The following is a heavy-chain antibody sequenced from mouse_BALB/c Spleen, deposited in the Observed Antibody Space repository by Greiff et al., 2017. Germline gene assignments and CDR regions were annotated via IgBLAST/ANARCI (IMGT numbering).Heavy chain of an antibody. D-gene: IGHD2-10*01. CDR1: GYTFTSYV. CDR3: ARAYYGNYDAMDY. CDR2: INPYNDGT. J-gene: IGHJ4*01. V-gene: IGHV1-14*01. Sequence: VQLKESGPELVKPGASVKMSCKASGYTFTSYVMHWVKQKPGQGLEWIGYINPYNDGTKYNEKFKGKATLTSDKSSSTAYMELSSLTSEDSAVYYCARAYYGNYDAMDYWGQGTSVTVSS.